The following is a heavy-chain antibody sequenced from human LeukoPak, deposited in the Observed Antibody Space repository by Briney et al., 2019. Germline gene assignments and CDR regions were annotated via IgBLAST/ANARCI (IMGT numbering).Heavy chain of an antibody. CDR3: ARGWGSTSSNYFDP. J-gene: IGHJ5*02. CDR2: IYGSGST. V-gene: IGHV4-61*02. CDR1: GGSTISNNFY. D-gene: IGHD2-2*01. Sequence: PSQTLSLTCTVSGGSTISNNFYWSWIRQPAGKGLEWIGRIYGSGSTNYSPSLRGRVTISMDTSKNQFSLNLNSVTAADTAVYFCARGWGSTSSNYFDPWGQGTLVTVSS.